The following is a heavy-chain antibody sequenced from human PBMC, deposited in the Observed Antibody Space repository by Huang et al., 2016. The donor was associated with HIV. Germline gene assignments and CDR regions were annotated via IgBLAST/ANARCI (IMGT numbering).Heavy chain of an antibody. CDR2: RSNDGSNN. V-gene: IGHV3-30-3*01. CDR3: ARAKDTWDAYDI. Sequence: QVQLVESGGGVVQPGRSLRLSCAASGFPFNNHAMHWVRQAPGKGLEWVADRSNDGSNNYEADSVKGRFTIARDSSKSTLFLHMTSLRTEDTAVYYCARAKDTWDAYDIWGQGTMVIASS. D-gene: IGHD5-18*01. J-gene: IGHJ3*02. CDR1: GFPFNNHA.